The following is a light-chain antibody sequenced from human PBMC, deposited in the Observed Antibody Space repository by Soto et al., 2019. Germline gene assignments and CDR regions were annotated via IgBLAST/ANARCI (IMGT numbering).Light chain of an antibody. V-gene: IGKV3-11*01. Sequence: EIVLTQSPATLSLSPGERATLSCGASRSVSSYLAWYHQKPGQAPMLLIYDASYRATGIPARFSGSVSGTDFTLTISSLEPEDFAVYYCQHRSDWPPRLTFGGGTKVEIK. J-gene: IGKJ4*01. CDR2: DAS. CDR1: RSVSSY. CDR3: QHRSDWPPRLT.